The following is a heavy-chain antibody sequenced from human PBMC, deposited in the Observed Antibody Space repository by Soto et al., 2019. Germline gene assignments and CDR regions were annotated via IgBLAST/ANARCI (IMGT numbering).Heavy chain of an antibody. Sequence: SWKISCKASGCTFSGYTMSWVRQSTGQRLEWMGGIIPIFGTANYAQKFQGRVTITADKSTSTAYMELSSLRSEDTAVYYCARDPGAAADHYYYYGMDVWGQGTTVTVSS. D-gene: IGHD6-13*01. V-gene: IGHV1-69*06. CDR1: GCTFSGYT. CDR2: IIPIFGTA. CDR3: ARDPGAAADHYYYYGMDV. J-gene: IGHJ6*02.